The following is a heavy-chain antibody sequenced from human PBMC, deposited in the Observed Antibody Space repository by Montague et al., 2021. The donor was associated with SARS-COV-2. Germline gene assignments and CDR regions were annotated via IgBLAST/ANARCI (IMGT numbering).Heavy chain of an antibody. CDR3: VRGGACSGGKCNGGARD. J-gene: IGHJ4*02. CDR1: GFPFRSYT. Sequence: SLSFSASGFPFRSYTMNWVRQSPGMGLEWVSFISSSSSSIYHADSLKGRFTISRDNAKNSLYLQMNSLRVEDTAVYYCVRGGACSGGKCNGGARDWGQGTLVTVSS. V-gene: IGHV3-21*01. D-gene: IGHD2-15*01. CDR2: ISSSSSSI.